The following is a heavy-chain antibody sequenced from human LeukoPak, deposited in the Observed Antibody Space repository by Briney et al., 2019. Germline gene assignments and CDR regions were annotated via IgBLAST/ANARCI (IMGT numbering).Heavy chain of an antibody. V-gene: IGHV3-15*01. CDR1: GFTFSNAW. D-gene: IGHD3-9*01. Sequence: PGGSLRLSCAGSGFTFSNAWMSWVRQAPGKRLEWVGRIKSKTDGGTTDYAAPVKGRFTISRDDSKNTLYLQMNSLKTEDTAVYYCTTDGLGSLLRYFDWTVSAGDYWGQGTLVTVSS. CDR3: TTDGLGSLLRYFDWTVSAGDY. CDR2: IKSKTDGGTT. J-gene: IGHJ4*02.